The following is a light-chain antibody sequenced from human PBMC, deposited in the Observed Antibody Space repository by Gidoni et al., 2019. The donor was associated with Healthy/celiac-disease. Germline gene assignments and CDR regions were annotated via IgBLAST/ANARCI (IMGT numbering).Light chain of an antibody. V-gene: IGLV3-10*01. CDR1: ALPKKY. J-gene: IGLJ2*01. CDR3: YSTDSSGNHRV. CDR2: EDS. Sequence: SYELTPPPSVSVSPGQTARITCSGDALPKKYAYWYQQKSGQAPVLVLYEDSKRPSGIPEGFSGSSSGTMATLTISGAQVEDEADYYCYSTDSSGNHRVFGGGTKLTVL.